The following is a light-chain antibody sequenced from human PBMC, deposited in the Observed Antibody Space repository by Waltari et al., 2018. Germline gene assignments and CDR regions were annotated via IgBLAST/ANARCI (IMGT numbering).Light chain of an antibody. CDR2: DVS. V-gene: IGLV2-14*01. Sequence: QSALTQPASGSGSPGQSITVSCTGTSSDVGGYDYVSWYQQHPGKAPKLMIYDVSKRPSGVSNRFSGSKSGNTASLTISGLQADDEADYYCSSYTGSSTVVFGGGTKLTVL. J-gene: IGLJ2*01. CDR3: SSYTGSSTVV. CDR1: SSDVGGYDY.